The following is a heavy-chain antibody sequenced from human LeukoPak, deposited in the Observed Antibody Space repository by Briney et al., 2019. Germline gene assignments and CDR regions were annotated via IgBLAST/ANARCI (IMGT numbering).Heavy chain of an antibody. Sequence: GGSLRLSCAASGFTFSSYLMSWVRQAPGKGLEWVANIKQDGSEKYYVDSVKGRFTISRDNAKKSLYLQMKRLRAEDTAVYYCERVVLAPYSYFDYWGQGTLVTVSS. V-gene: IGHV3-7*01. CDR1: GFTFSSYL. CDR2: IKQDGSEK. J-gene: IGHJ4*02. D-gene: IGHD2/OR15-2a*01. CDR3: ERVVLAPYSYFDY.